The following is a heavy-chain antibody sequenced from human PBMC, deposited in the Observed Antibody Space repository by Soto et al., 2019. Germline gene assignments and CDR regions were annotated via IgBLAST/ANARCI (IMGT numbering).Heavy chain of an antibody. CDR3: ASDPYYYASAY. CDR2: ISGSGAIK. D-gene: IGHD3-10*01. J-gene: IGHJ4*02. V-gene: IGHV3-11*01. Sequence: GGSLRLSCADSGFTFSDHYMTWIRRAPGKGLEWVSKISGSGAIKHYADSVKGRFTVSRDNAKNSVYLQMDSLRAEDTAVYYCASDPYYYASAYWGQGTLVTVSS. CDR1: GFTFSDHY.